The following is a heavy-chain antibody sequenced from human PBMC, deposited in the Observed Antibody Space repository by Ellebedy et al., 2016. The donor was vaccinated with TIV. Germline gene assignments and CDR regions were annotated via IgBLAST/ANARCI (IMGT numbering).Heavy chain of an antibody. V-gene: IGHV3-33*06. J-gene: IGHJ4*01. CDR3: AKAPLRSCIDATCYAFDY. CDR2: IWYDGSKQ. Sequence: PGGSLRLSCAASAFPFSLFGMHWVRQAPGKGLEWVAVIWYDGSKQFFGDPVKGRFTISRDNSKNTLYLQMNSLRAEDTAVYYCAKAPLRSCIDATCYAFDYWGPGTLVTVSS. D-gene: IGHD2-2*01. CDR1: AFPFSLFG.